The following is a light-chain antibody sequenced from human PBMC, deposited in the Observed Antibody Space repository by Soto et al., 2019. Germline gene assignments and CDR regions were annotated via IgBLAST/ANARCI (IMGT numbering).Light chain of an antibody. J-gene: IGLJ3*02. CDR1: SSDVGAYKY. Sequence: QSVLTQPPSASGSHGQSVTISCTGTSSDVGAYKYVSWYQQYPVNAPTLMIYEGSKRPSGVPDRFSGSKSGNTASLTVSGLQAEDEADYYCTSYVGSSIWVFGGGTKLTVL. V-gene: IGLV2-8*01. CDR2: EGS. CDR3: TSYVGSSIWV.